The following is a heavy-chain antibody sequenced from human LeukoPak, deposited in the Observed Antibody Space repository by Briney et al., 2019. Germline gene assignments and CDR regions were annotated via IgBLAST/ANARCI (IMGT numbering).Heavy chain of an antibody. V-gene: IGHV3-21*01. CDR1: GFTFSSYS. CDR3: ARGIAAAGIDY. Sequence: GGSLRLSCAASGFTFSSYSMNWVRQAPGKGLEWVSSISSSSSYLYYADSVKGRFTISRDNAKNSLYLQMNSLRAEDTAVYYCARGIAAAGIDYWGQGTLVTVSS. J-gene: IGHJ4*02. CDR2: ISSSSSYL. D-gene: IGHD6-13*01.